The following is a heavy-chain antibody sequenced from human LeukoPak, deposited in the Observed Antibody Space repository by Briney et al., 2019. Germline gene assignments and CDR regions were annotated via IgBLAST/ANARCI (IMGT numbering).Heavy chain of an antibody. CDR1: GFTFSSYA. CDR2: ISGSGDTT. Sequence: PGGSLRLSCAASGFTFSSYAMSWVRQAPGKGLEWVSAISGSGDTTYSAASVKGRFINSRDNSKNTLYLQMNSLRAEDTALYYCAKDRSVPAITAAADFDYWGQGTLVTVSS. V-gene: IGHV3-23*01. CDR3: AKDRSVPAITAAADFDY. D-gene: IGHD6-13*01. J-gene: IGHJ4*02.